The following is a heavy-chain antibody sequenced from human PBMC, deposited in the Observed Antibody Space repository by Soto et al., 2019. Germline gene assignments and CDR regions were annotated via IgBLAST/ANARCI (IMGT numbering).Heavy chain of an antibody. V-gene: IGHV4-59*01. Sequence: SETLSLTCTVSGGSISSYYWSWIRQPPGKGLEWIGYIYYSGSTNYNPSLKSRVTISVDTSKNQFSLKLSSVTAADTAVYYCARDGHSSSYGYYYYGMDVWGQGTTVTVSS. CDR2: IYYSGST. CDR3: ARDGHSSSYGYYYYGMDV. D-gene: IGHD6-6*01. CDR1: GGSISSYY. J-gene: IGHJ6*02.